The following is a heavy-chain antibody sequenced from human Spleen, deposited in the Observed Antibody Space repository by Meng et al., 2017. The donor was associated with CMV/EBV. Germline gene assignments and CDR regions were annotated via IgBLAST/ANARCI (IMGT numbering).Heavy chain of an antibody. CDR1: GGTFSSYA. CDR3: ARFGLGYCSSTSCYYYYYGMDV. V-gene: IGHV1-2*02. D-gene: IGHD2-2*01. CDR2: INPNSGGT. Sequence: ASVKVSCKASGGTFSSYAISWVRQAPGQGLEWMGWINPNSGGTNYAQKFQGRVTMTRDTSISTAYMELSRLRSDDTAVYYCARFGLGYCSSTSCYYYYYGMDVWDQGTTVTVSS. J-gene: IGHJ6*02.